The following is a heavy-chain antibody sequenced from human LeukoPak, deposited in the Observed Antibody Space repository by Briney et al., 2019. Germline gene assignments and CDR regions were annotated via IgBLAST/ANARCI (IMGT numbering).Heavy chain of an antibody. CDR3: TRGVATKPIDY. D-gene: IGHD5-12*01. V-gene: IGHV3-11*06. CDR1: GFTFSDYY. CDR2: ISSSSSYT. Sequence: NSGGSLRLSCAASGFTFSDYYMSWIRQAPGKGLEWVSYISSSSSYTNYADSVKGLFTISRDNAKNSLYLQMNSLRAEDTAVYYCTRGVATKPIDYWGQGTLVTVSS. J-gene: IGHJ4*02.